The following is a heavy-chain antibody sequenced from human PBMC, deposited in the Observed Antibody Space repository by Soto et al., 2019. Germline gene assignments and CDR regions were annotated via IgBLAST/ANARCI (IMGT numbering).Heavy chain of an antibody. CDR2: VNTDGGTS. CDR3: GREEGYCSRTSCSRPAFDP. J-gene: IGHJ3*01. Sequence: EVQLVESGGDLVRPGGSLRLSCAASGFTFSGHWMHWVRQVPGKGLEWGSRVNTDGGTSAYADSVTGRYTISRENAKNTITLKLRGLRAEDEYVYYCGREEGYCSRTSCSRPAFDPWGPGTTVSVSS. CDR1: GFTFSGHW. D-gene: IGHD2-2*01. V-gene: IGHV3-74*03.